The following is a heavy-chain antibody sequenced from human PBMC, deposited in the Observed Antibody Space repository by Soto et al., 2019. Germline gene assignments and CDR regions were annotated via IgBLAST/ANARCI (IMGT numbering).Heavy chain of an antibody. CDR2: ISYTVDA. CDR1: AGSLSRYY. Sequence: SETLSLTCSVSAGSLSRYYWGGVRQSPGEGLQWIAHISYTVDASYNPSLKSRVTISLDTSKNQIALRLMSVTAADTAVYYCVGSLMSRAMESFDYWGQGTLVTVSS. V-gene: IGHV4-59*01. CDR3: VGSLMSRAMESFDY. J-gene: IGHJ4*02. D-gene: IGHD5-18*01.